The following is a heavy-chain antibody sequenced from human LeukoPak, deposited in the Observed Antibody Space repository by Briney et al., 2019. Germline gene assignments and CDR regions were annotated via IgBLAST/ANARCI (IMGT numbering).Heavy chain of an antibody. CDR1: GFTFNVYA. CDR3: AKGLDGYNYGAAGS. Sequence: GGSLRLSCATSGFTFNVYAMHWVRQAPGKGLEWVAFIRHDGSNEYCAASVEGRFTISRDNSKNTLNLQMNRLTTEDTAFYFCAKGLDGYNYGAAGSWGQGTLVTVSS. J-gene: IGHJ5*02. V-gene: IGHV3-30*02. CDR2: IRHDGSNE. D-gene: IGHD5-24*01.